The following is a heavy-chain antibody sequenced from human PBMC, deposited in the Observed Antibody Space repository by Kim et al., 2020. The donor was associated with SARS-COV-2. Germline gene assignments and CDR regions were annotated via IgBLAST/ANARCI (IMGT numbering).Heavy chain of an antibody. CDR1: GFTFSSYG. Sequence: GGSLRLSCAASGFTFSSYGMHWVRQAPGKGLEWVAVISYDGSNKYYADSVKGRFTISRDNSKNTLYLQMNSLRAEDTAVYYCAKDVDSYYGSGGGYWGKGTLVTVSS. CDR2: ISYDGSNK. D-gene: IGHD3-10*01. V-gene: IGHV3-30*18. CDR3: AKDVDSYYGSGGGY. J-gene: IGHJ4*02.